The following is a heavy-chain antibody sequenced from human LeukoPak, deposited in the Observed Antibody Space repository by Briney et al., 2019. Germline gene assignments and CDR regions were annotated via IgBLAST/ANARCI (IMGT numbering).Heavy chain of an antibody. CDR1: GGTFSRYA. CDR3: ARDISVVVVAATGYYYGMDV. V-gene: IGHV1-69*04. J-gene: IGHJ6*02. Sequence: SVKVSCKASGGTFSRYAISWVRQAPGQGLEWMGRIIPILGIANYAQKYQGRVTITADKSTSTGYMELSSLRPEDTAVYYCARDISVVVVAATGYYYGMDVWGLGTTVTVSS. D-gene: IGHD2-15*01. CDR2: IIPILGIA.